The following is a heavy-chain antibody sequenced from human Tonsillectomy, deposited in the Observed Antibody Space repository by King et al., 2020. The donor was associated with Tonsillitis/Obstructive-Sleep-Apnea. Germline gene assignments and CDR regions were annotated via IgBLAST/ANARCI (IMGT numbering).Heavy chain of an antibody. CDR1: GGSFSGYY. D-gene: IGHD1-1*01. Sequence: VQLQQWGAGLLKPSETLSLTCAVYGGSFSGYYWSWIRQPPGKGLEWIGEINHSGSTNYNPSLKSRVTISVDTSKNQFSLKLSSVTAADTAVYYCARAWYNGNDKGNGAFDIWGQGTMVTVSS. J-gene: IGHJ3*02. CDR3: ARAWYNGNDKGNGAFDI. CDR2: INHSGST. V-gene: IGHV4-34*01.